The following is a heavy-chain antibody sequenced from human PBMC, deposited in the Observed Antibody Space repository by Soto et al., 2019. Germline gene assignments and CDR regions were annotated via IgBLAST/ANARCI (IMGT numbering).Heavy chain of an antibody. CDR1: GFSFSDYY. J-gene: IGHJ4*02. Sequence: QIQLVESGGGLVKSGGSLRLSCAASGFSFSDYYMTWIRQAPGKGLEWLSYISPKSNYREYADSVKGRHTISRDNDKKSLSLQINGLRADDTGVYYCVRGGGGGHFDSWGQGTLVTVSS. CDR2: ISPKSNYR. D-gene: IGHD3-16*01. V-gene: IGHV3-11*05. CDR3: VRGGGGGHFDS.